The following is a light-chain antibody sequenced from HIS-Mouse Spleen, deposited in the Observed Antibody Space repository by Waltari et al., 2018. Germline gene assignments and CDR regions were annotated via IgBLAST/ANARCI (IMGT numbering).Light chain of an antibody. J-gene: IGKJ2*01. V-gene: IGKV4-1*01. CDR3: QQYYSTPRT. CDR2: WAS. CDR1: QSVLYSSNNKNY. Sequence: DIVMTQSPDSLAVSLGERATINCKSSQSVLYSSNNKNYLAWYQPKPGQPPKLPIYWASTRKSGVPDRFSGSGSGTDFTLTISSLQAEDVAVYYCQQYYSTPRTFGQGTKLEIK.